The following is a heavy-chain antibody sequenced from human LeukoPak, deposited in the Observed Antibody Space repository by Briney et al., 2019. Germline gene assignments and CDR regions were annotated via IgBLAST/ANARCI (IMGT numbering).Heavy chain of an antibody. CDR3: AKDRGSWITANGY. J-gene: IGHJ4*02. D-gene: IGHD5-18*01. V-gene: IGHV3-23*01. CDR2: ISGSGGST. CDR1: GFTFSSYG. Sequence: GGSLRLSCAASGFTFSSYGMSWVRQAPGKGLEWVSAISGSGGSTYYADSVKGRFTISRDNSKNTLYLQMNGLRAEDTAVYYCAKDRGSWITANGYWGQGTLVTASS.